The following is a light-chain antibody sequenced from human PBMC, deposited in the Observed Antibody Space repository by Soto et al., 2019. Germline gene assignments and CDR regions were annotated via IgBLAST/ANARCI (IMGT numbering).Light chain of an antibody. Sequence: DIELTQSPSSLSASVGETITITCRASPSISSSLNWFQHSPGPPPKLLLFAASNLHAGVPPRFSGSGSGTSFSLTIRSLQPEDFATYCCQQSFNLPRTFGPGTRVEFK. CDR1: PSISSS. V-gene: IGKV1-39*01. J-gene: IGKJ1*01. CDR2: AAS. CDR3: QQSFNLPRT.